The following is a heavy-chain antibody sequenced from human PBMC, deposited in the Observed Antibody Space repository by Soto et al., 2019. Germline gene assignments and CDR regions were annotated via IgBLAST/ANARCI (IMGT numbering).Heavy chain of an antibody. V-gene: IGHV4-4*02. J-gene: IGHJ5*02. Sequence: QVQLQESGPGLVKPSGTLSLTCVVSGDSINDWWWTWVRQPPGKGLGWIGEMFHSGGTNYNPSLKSRVTISIDKSKNQLSLRLTSVTAADTAVYYCATRPSYGPSWGQGTLVTVSS. CDR1: GDSINDWW. D-gene: IGHD5-18*01. CDR3: ATRPSYGPS. CDR2: MFHSGGT.